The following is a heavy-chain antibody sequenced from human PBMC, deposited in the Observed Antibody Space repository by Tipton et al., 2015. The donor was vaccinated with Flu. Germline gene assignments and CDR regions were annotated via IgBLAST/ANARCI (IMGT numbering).Heavy chain of an antibody. D-gene: IGHD3-10*01. CDR3: ERNVGSGFDH. CDR2: INPSGGST. CDR1: GYIFITYY. J-gene: IGHJ4*02. V-gene: IGHV1-46*01. Sequence: QLVQSGAEVKKPGASVRVSCKASGYIFITYYIHWVRQAPGQGLEWMGMINPSGGSTSYAQKFQGRVTMTRDTSTSTVYMELSSLRSEDADVYFCERNVGSGFDHWGQGSLVTGSS.